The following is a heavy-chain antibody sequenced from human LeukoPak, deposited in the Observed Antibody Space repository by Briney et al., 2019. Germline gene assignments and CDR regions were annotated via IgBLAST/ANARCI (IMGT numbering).Heavy chain of an antibody. CDR2: INHSGST. J-gene: IGHJ2*01. CDR3: ARDGSYYGSGSNWYFDL. D-gene: IGHD3-10*01. Sequence: PSEALSLTCAVYGGPFSGYYWSWIRQPPGKGLEWIGEINHSGSTNYNPSLKSRVTISVDTSKNQFSLKLSSVTAADTAVYYCARDGSYYGSGSNWYFDLWGRGTLVTVSS. V-gene: IGHV4-34*01. CDR1: GGPFSGYY.